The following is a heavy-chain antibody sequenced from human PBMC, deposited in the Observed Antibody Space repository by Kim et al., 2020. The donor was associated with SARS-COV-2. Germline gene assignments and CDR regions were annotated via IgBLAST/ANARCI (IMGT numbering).Heavy chain of an antibody. D-gene: IGHD3-10*01. Sequence: ASVKVSCKASGYTFTSYAMNWVRQAPGQGLEWMGWINTNTGNPTYAQGFTGRFVFSLDTSVSTAYLQISSLKAEDTAVYYCARTANYYGSGSYYLYYYGMDVWGQGTTVTVSS. V-gene: IGHV7-4-1*02. J-gene: IGHJ6*02. CDR2: INTNTGNP. CDR3: ARTANYYGSGSYYLYYYGMDV. CDR1: GYTFTSYA.